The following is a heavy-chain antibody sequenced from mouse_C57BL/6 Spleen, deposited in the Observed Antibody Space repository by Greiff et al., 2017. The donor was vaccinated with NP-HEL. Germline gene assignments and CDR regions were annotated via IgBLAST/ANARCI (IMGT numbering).Heavy chain of an antibody. CDR3: ARELLRSRGGFAY. CDR2: ISSGSSTI. CDR1: GFTFSDYG. V-gene: IGHV5-17*01. Sequence: EVKLMESGGGLVKPGGSLKLSCAASGFTFSDYGMHWVRQAPEKGLEWVAYISSGSSTIYYADTVKGRFTISRDNAKNTLFLQMTSLRSEDTAMYYCARELLRSRGGFAYWGQGTLVTVSA. J-gene: IGHJ3*01. D-gene: IGHD1-1*01.